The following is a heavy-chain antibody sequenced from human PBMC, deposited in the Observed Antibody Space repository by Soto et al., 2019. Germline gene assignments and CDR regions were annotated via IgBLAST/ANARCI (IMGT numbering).Heavy chain of an antibody. J-gene: IGHJ6*02. CDR2: FDPEDGET. CDR3: ATKGRWYVGYYYYGMDV. CDR1: GYTLTELS. V-gene: IGHV1-24*01. Sequence: QVQLVQSGAEVKKPGASVKVSCKVSGYTLTELSMHWVRQAPGKGLEWMGGFDPEDGETIYAQKFQGRVTITEDTSTDTAYMELSSLGSEDTAVYYCATKGRWYVGYYYYGMDVWGQGTTVTVSS. D-gene: IGHD6-13*01.